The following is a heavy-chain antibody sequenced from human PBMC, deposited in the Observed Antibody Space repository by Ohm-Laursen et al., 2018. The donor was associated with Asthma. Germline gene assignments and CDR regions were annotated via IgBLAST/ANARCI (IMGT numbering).Heavy chain of an antibody. CDR2: ISYDGSNK. Sequence: SLRLSCAASGFTFSSYGMHWVRQAPGRGLEWVAVISYDGSNKYYADSVKGRFTISRDNSKNTLYLQMNSLRAEDTAVYYCANYYDSSGGDYWGQGTLVTVSS. J-gene: IGHJ4*02. V-gene: IGHV3-30*18. CDR1: GFTFSSYG. CDR3: ANYYDSSGGDY. D-gene: IGHD3-22*01.